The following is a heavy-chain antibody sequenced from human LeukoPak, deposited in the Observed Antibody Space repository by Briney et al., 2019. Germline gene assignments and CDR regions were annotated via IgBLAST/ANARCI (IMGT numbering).Heavy chain of an antibody. J-gene: IGHJ4*02. Sequence: ASVKVSCKAFGYTFTSNYMHWVRQAPGQGLEWMGIINPSGGSTSYAQKFQGRVTMTRDTSTSTVYMELSSLRSEDTAVYYCARDRYYYGSGRPLGYWGQGTLVTVSS. D-gene: IGHD3-10*01. CDR2: INPSGGST. CDR1: GYTFTSNY. V-gene: IGHV1-46*01. CDR3: ARDRYYYGSGRPLGY.